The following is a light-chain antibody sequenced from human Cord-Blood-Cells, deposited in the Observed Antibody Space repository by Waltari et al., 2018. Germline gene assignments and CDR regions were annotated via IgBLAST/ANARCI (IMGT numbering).Light chain of an antibody. CDR1: QTIRSW. V-gene: IGKV1-5*03. J-gene: IGKJ1*01. CDR3: QQYKSYSWT. Sequence: DIQMTHPPSTLSASVGARVTITCRASQTIRSWLAWYQEKPGKAPKLLIYKSSSLESGVPSSFSGSGSGTEFTLTISSLQPDDFATYYCQQYKSYSWTFGQGTKVEIK. CDR2: KSS.